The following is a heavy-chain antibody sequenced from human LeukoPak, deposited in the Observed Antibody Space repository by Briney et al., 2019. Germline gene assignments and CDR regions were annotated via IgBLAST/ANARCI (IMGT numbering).Heavy chain of an antibody. J-gene: IGHJ6*02. CDR1: GFTFSSYA. Sequence: GGSLRLSCAASGFTFSSYAMSWVRQAPGKGLEWVSAISGSGGSTYYADSVKGRFTISRDNSRNTLYLQMDSLGAEDTALYYCAKDSAVVPAAPYGMDVWGQGTTVTVSS. V-gene: IGHV3-23*01. CDR2: ISGSGGST. D-gene: IGHD2-2*01. CDR3: AKDSAVVPAAPYGMDV.